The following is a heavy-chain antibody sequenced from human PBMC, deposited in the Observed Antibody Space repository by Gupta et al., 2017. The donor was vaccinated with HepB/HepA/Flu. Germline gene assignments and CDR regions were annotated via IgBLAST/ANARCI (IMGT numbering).Heavy chain of an antibody. D-gene: IGHD6-6*01. J-gene: IGHJ6*03. CDR1: GFPLSTRRMR. Sequence: QVTLKASGPALVKPTQTLTLTCTFSGFPLSTRRMRASWLRQPPGKALEWLARIDWDEDKFYSTSLKTRLTISKDTSKNQVVLTMTNMDPVDTATYYCARIDSSSNGGYYYYYMDVWGKGTTVTVSS. CDR2: IDWDEDK. V-gene: IGHV2-70*04. CDR3: ARIDSSSNGGYYYYYMDV.